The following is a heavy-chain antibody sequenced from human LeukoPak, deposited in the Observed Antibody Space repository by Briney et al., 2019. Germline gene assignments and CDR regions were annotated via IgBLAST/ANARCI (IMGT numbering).Heavy chain of an antibody. J-gene: IGHJ4*02. V-gene: IGHV3-23*01. CDR3: VKHSGGVYGNSDY. Sequence: PGGSLRLSCVASGFTFSSYAVSWFRQAPGKGLEWVSTVGRSGADTYYADSVRGRFTISKDSSKNTLQMTSLSAEDTAIYYCVKHSGGVYGNSDYWGQGILVTVSS. CDR2: VGRSGADT. D-gene: IGHD1-1*01. CDR1: GFTFSSYA.